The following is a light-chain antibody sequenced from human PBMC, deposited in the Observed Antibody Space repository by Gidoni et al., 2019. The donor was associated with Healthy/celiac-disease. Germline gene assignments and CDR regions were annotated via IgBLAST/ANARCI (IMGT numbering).Light chain of an antibody. CDR2: AAS. Sequence: DIQMTQSPASLSASVGDRVTITCRASQSISSYLNWYQQKPGKAPKLLIYAASSLQSGVTSRFSGSGSGTDFTLTISSLQPEDFATYYCQQSYSTPPDTFGGGTKVEIK. V-gene: IGKV1-39*01. CDR3: QQSYSTPPDT. CDR1: QSISSY. J-gene: IGKJ4*01.